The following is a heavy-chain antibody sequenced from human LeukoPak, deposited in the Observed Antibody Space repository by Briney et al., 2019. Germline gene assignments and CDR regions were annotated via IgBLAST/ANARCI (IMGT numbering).Heavy chain of an antibody. CDR3: ARAPRTLYCSGIGCLNWFDP. CDR1: NYTFTSYG. CDR2: ITGYTGDT. D-gene: IGHD2-15*01. Sequence: ASVKVSCKASNYTFTSYGITWVRQAPGQGLEWMGWITGYTGDTNYAQNLQDRVTMTTDTSTSTAYMELRSLRSDDTAVYYCARAPRTLYCSGIGCLNWFDPWGQGTLVTVSS. V-gene: IGHV1-18*01. J-gene: IGHJ5*02.